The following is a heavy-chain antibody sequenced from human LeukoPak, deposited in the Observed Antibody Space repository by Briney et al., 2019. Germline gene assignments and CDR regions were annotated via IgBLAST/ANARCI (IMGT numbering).Heavy chain of an antibody. CDR3: ARGADGVSSNSRGWFDP. V-gene: IGHV3-74*01. D-gene: IGHD2-15*01. CDR1: GFTLSTSW. CDR2: IDTDGSRT. J-gene: IGHJ5*02. Sequence: PGGSLRLSCAASGFTLSTSWMHWVRQAPGKGLVWVSRIDTDGSRTSYADSVKGRFIISRDNAKNTLYLQMNSLRAEDTAVYSCARGADGVSSNSRGWFDPWGQGTLVTVSS.